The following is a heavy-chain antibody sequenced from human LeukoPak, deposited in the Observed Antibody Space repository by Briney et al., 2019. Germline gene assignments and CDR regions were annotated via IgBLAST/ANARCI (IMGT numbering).Heavy chain of an antibody. CDR2: IYYSGST. CDR3: ARRYYYGSGSSYREARFDP. J-gene: IGHJ5*02. D-gene: IGHD3-10*01. Sequence: KPSETLSLTCTVSGGSISSSSYYWGWIRQPPGKGLEWIGSIYYSGSTYYNPSLKSRVTISVDTSKNQFSLKLSSVTAADTAVYYCARRYYYGSGSSYREARFDPWGQGTLVTVSS. V-gene: IGHV4-39*07. CDR1: GGSISSSSYY.